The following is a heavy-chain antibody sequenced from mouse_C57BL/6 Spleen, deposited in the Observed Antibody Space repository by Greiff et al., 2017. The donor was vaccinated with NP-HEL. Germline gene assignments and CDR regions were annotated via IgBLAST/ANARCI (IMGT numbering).Heavy chain of an antibody. CDR3: ALDSSGYETY. CDR1: GFNIKDYY. Sequence: EVKLQESGAELVKPGASVKLSCTASGFNIKDYYMHWVKQRTEQGLEWIGRIDPEDGGTKYAPKFQGKATIPADTSSNTAYLQLSSLASDDTAVYYCALDSSGYETYWGQGTLVTVSA. CDR2: IDPEDGGT. J-gene: IGHJ3*01. V-gene: IGHV14-2*01. D-gene: IGHD3-2*02.